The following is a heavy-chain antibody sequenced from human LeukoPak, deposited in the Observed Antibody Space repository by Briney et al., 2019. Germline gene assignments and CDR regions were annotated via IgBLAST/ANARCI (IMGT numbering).Heavy chain of an antibody. Sequence: SETLSLTCAVSGYSISSDYYWGWVRQAPGKGLEWVGSIYHTGTTDYNPSLKSGPTISENMSKNQFSINLRSVTAATTAFYCGGRDRDDLVWGTYRWWGQGMLVTVSS. CDR3: GRDRDDLVWGTYRW. V-gene: IGHV4-38-2*01. CDR2: IYHTGTT. CDR1: GYSISSDYY. D-gene: IGHD3-16*02. J-gene: IGHJ1*01.